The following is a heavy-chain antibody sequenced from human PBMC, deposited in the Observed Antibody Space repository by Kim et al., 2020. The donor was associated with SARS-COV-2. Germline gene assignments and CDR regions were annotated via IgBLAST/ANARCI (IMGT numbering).Heavy chain of an antibody. CDR3: ARGVQGFDSSGYFNY. CDR2: VNHSGTT. Sequence: ETLSLTCAVYGGSLSGYYWSWIRQPPGKGPEWIGEVNHSGTTNYNPSLESRVTLSADTFKSQFSLKLSSVTAADTAVYYCARGVQGFDSSGYFNYWGQG. J-gene: IGHJ4*02. D-gene: IGHD3-22*01. CDR1: GGSLSGYY. V-gene: IGHV4-34*01.